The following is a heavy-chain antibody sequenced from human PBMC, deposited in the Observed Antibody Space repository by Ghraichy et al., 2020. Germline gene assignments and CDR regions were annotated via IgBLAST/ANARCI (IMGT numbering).Heavy chain of an antibody. D-gene: IGHD3-10*01. CDR3: AKCAEIFGDSVVDY. J-gene: IGHJ4*02. V-gene: IGHV3-23*01. CDR1: RFTFSNYA. CDR2: IGGSGKNT. Sequence: GESLKISCAASRFTFSNYAMSWVRQAPGKGLEWVSAIGGSGKNTYYADSVKGRFIISRDNSKDTMYLQMNSLRAEDTAVYYCAKCAEIFGDSVVDYWGQGTLVTVSS.